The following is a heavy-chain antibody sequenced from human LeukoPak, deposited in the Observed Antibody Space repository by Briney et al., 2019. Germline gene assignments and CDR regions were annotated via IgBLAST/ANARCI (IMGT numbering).Heavy chain of an antibody. Sequence: PGGSLRLSCAASGFTFSSYGMHWVRQAPGKGLEWVAFIRYDGSNKYYADSVKGRFTISRGNSKNTLYLQMNSLRAEDTAVYYCERVRVGATKGYYFDYWGQGTLVTVSS. CDR1: GFTFSSYG. J-gene: IGHJ4*02. V-gene: IGHV3-30*02. CDR2: IRYDGSNK. D-gene: IGHD1-26*01. CDR3: ERVRVGATKGYYFDY.